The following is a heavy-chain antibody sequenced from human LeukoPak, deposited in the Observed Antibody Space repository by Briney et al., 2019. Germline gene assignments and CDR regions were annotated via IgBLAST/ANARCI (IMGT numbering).Heavy chain of an antibody. D-gene: IGHD2-2*03. CDR1: GFTFSSYW. CDR3: AQGGYFAFDF. V-gene: IGHV3-23*01. Sequence: GGSLRLSCAASGFTFSSYWMSWVRQAPGKGLEWVSGINRSGGKYYTDSVKGRFTISRDNSKSTLYLEMNSLRADDTAVYYCAQGGYFAFDFWGQGTMVTVSS. J-gene: IGHJ3*01. CDR2: INRSGGK.